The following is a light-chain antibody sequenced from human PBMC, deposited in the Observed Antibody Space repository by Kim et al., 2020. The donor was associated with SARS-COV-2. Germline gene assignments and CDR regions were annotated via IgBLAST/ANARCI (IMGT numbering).Light chain of an antibody. CDR1: SLRSYY. CDR2: GKD. CDR3: NSRDSNDNVV. Sequence: SSELTQDPAVSVALGQTVRITCQGDSLRSYYATWYQQKPGQAPKVVIYGKDNRPSGIPDRFSGSSSGNTAYLTLTGTQAGDEADYYCNSRDSNDNVVFGG. V-gene: IGLV3-19*01. J-gene: IGLJ2*01.